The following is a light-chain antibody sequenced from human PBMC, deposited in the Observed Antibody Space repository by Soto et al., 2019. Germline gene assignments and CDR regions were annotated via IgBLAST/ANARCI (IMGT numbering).Light chain of an antibody. CDR2: DIS. CDR3: QQRSNRIT. J-gene: IGKJ5*01. Sequence: ESVLTQSPATLSLSPGARAILSCRASQSVAGSLAWYPQKPGQAPRLLIYDISTRAAAIPARFSGSGSGTDFTLTVSSLEPEDFALYYCQQRSNRITFGQGTQLEIK. V-gene: IGKV3-11*01. CDR1: QSVAGS.